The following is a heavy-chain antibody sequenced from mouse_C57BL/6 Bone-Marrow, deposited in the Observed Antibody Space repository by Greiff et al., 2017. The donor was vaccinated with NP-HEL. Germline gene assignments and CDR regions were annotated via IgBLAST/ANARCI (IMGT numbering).Heavy chain of an antibody. J-gene: IGHJ4*01. Sequence: VESGGGLVKPGGSLKLSCAASGFTFSDYGMHWVRQAPEKGLEWVAYISSGSSTIYYADTVKGRFTISRDNAKNTLFLQMTSLRSEDTAMYYCARPGYYDSSPYYAMDYWGQGTSVTVSS. CDR3: ARPGYYDSSPYYAMDY. V-gene: IGHV5-17*01. D-gene: IGHD1-1*01. CDR2: ISSGSSTI. CDR1: GFTFSDYG.